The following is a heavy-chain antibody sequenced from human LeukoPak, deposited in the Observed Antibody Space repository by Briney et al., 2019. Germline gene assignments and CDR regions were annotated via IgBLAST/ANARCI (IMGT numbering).Heavy chain of an antibody. CDR3: ARTSKDIVLMVCAAYNWFDP. D-gene: IGHD2-8*01. V-gene: IGHV5-51*01. J-gene: IGHJ5*02. CDR2: IYPGDSDT. CDR1: GYSFTSYW. Sequence: GESLKISCKGSGYSFTSYWIGWVRQMPGKGLEWMGIIYPGDSDTRYSPSFQGQVTISADKSISTAYLQWSSLKASDTAMYYCARTSKDIVLMVCAAYNWFDPWGQGTLVTVSS.